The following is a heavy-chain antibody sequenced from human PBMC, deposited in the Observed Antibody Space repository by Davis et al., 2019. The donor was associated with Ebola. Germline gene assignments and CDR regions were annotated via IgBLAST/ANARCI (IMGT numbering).Heavy chain of an antibody. V-gene: IGHV1-2*02. D-gene: IGHD6-13*01. Sequence: ASVKVSCKASGYTFTGYYMYWVRQAPGQGLEWMGWINPNSGGTIYAQMFQGRVTMTRDTSISTAYMELSRLRSDETAVYYCSRVSYSSSWYFFDYWGQGTLVPVSS. CDR1: GYTFTGYY. CDR3: SRVSYSSSWYFFDY. J-gene: IGHJ4*02. CDR2: INPNSGGT.